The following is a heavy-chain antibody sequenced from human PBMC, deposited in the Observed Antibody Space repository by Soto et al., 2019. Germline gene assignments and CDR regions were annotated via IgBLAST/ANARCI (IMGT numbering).Heavy chain of an antibody. CDR2: INAGNGNT. J-gene: IGHJ4*02. D-gene: IGHD2-21*02. CDR3: ARSIVVVTALDY. Sequence: QVQLVQSGAEEKKPGASVKVSCKASGYTFTSYAMHWVRQAPGQRLEWMGWINAGNGNTKYSQKFQGRVTITRDTSASTAYMELSSLRSEDTAVSYCARSIVVVTALDYWGQGPLVTVSS. V-gene: IGHV1-3*05. CDR1: GYTFTSYA.